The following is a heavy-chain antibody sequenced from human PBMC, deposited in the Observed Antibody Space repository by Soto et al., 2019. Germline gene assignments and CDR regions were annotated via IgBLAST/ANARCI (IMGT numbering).Heavy chain of an antibody. CDR3: ARAPLRTYYYDSSGYSTPFDY. CDR1: GYTFTSYG. CDR2: IIPIFGTA. J-gene: IGHJ4*02. V-gene: IGHV1-69*13. D-gene: IGHD3-22*01. Sequence: SVKVSCKASGYTFTSYGISWVRQAPGQGLEWMGGIIPIFGTANYAQKFQGRVTITADESTSTAYMELSSLRSEDTAVYYCARAPLRTYYYDSSGYSTPFDYWGQGTLVTVSS.